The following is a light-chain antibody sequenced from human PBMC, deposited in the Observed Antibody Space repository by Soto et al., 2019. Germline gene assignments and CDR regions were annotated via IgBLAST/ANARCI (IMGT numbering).Light chain of an antibody. CDR3: TSYAGTNNYV. CDR2: EVI. Sequence: QSALTQPPSSSGSPGQSVTISCTGTSSDVGGYNYVSWYQQHPGKATKLMMYEVIKRPSGVPDRFSGSKSGNTDSLTVSGLQAEDEADDYCTSYAGTNNYVFGGGPKVTVL. J-gene: IGLJ2*01. V-gene: IGLV2-8*01. CDR1: SSDVGGYNY.